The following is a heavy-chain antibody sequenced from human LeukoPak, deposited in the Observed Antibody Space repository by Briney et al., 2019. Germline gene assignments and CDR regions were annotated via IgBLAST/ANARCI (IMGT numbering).Heavy chain of an antibody. V-gene: IGHV3-69-1*02. CDR2: ISVGFNL. D-gene: IGHD5-24*01. CDR1: GFTFSNYG. CDR3: VRDGYSEHTHDNDGFDS. J-gene: IGHJ3*02. Sequence: GGSLTLSCAASGFTFSNYGMNWVRQGPGKGLEWVSTISVGFNLYYAESLKGRFTISRDNARSSLFLQMNSLRAEDTAIYYCVRDGYSEHTHDNDGFDSWGQGTMVTVSS.